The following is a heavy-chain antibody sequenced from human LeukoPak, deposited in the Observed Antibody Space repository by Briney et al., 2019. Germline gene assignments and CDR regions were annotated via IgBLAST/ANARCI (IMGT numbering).Heavy chain of an antibody. J-gene: IGHJ4*01. D-gene: IGHD1-26*01. CDR3: ARGDFGIVGAPDY. CDR1: GGSISSYY. Sequence: ETLSLTCTVSGGSISSYYWSWIRQPPGKGLEWIGYIYYSGSTNYNPSLKSRVTISVDTSKNQFSLKLSSVTAADTAVYYCARGDFGIVGAPDYWGQGTLVTVSS. CDR2: IYYSGST. V-gene: IGHV4-59*01.